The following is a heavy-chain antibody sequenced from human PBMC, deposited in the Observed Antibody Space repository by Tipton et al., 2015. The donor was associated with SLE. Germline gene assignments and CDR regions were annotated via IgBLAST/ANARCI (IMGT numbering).Heavy chain of an antibody. Sequence: GLVKPSETLSLTCSVSGGSISGYYWNWIRPPAGKGLEWIGRVYSGGNTDYNPSLKSRVTMSVDTSKNQFSLKVSSVTAADTAVYYCARDLGDRFDCWGQGTLVTVSS. D-gene: IGHD2-21*01. CDR1: GGSISGYY. CDR2: VYSGGNT. V-gene: IGHV4-4*07. CDR3: ARDLGDRFDC. J-gene: IGHJ4*02.